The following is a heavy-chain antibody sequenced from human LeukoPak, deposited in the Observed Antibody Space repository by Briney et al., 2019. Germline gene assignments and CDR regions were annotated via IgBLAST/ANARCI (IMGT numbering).Heavy chain of an antibody. CDR2: ISVYNGNT. CDR3: ARDLYRSVPRPTIFDY. V-gene: IGHV1-18*01. D-gene: IGHD6-6*01. CDR1: IYTFNNYG. J-gene: IGHJ4*02. Sequence: ASVKVSCKASIYTFNNYGFNWVRQAPGQGLEWIGWISVYNGNTDYAQKFQGRVTMTTDTSTSTVYMDLRSLRSDDTAVYFCARDLYRSVPRPTIFDYWGQGTLVTVSS.